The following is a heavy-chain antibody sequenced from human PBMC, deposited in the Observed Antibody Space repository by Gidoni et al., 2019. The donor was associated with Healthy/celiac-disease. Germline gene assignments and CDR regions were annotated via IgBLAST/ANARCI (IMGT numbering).Heavy chain of an antibody. CDR2: NIPIFGTA. CDR1: GGTFSSYA. V-gene: IGHV1-69*01. CDR3: ARVGTGTWWRRWFDP. D-gene: IGHD1-1*01. J-gene: IGHJ5*02. Sequence: QVQLVQSGAEVKKPGPAVKVSCKASGGTFSSYAISWVRQAPGQGLEWMGGNIPIFGTANYAQKFQGRVTITADESTSTAYMELSSLRSEDTAVYYCARVGTGTWWRRWFDPWGQGTLVTVSS.